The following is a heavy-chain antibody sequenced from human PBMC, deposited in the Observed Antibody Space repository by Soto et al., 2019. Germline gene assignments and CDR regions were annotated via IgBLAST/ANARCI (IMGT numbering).Heavy chain of an antibody. Sequence: QITLKESGPKLVNPTQTLTLTCTVSGFSLSTSGVGVGWVRQPPGKALEWLTLIYWDDDKRDSPSLKSRRSITRDTSETHVVLTTSIRSPMGTATYYRVHQDCNNTIFIFDRWGLRTRVTVSS. V-gene: IGHV2-5*02. CDR1: GFSLSTSGVG. CDR2: IYWDDDK. D-gene: IGHD3-10*02. CDR3: VHQDCNNTIFIFDR. J-gene: IGHJ2*01.